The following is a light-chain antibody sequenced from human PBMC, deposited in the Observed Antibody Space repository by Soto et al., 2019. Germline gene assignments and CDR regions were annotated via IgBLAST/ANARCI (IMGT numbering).Light chain of an antibody. J-gene: IGLJ2*01. Sequence: QSALTQPRSVSGSPGQSVTISCTGTSSDVGDYNYVSWYQQHPGKAPKFIIYEVSKRPSGVADRFSGSKSGNTASLTISGLQAEDEADYYCCSYAGTYTVVFGGGTQLTVL. CDR3: CSYAGTYTVV. CDR2: EVS. V-gene: IGLV2-11*01. CDR1: SSDVGDYNY.